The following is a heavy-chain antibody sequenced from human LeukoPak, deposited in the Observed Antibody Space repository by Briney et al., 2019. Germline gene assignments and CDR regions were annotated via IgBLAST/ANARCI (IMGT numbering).Heavy chain of an antibody. CDR2: IYYSGST. CDR3: ASCWNYVDAFDI. Sequence: PSETLSLTCTVSGGSISSYYWSWIRQPPGKGLEWIGYIYYSGSTNYNPSLKSRVTISVDTSKNQFSLKLSSVTAADTAVYYCASCWNYVDAFDIWDQGTMVTVSS. CDR1: GGSISSYY. J-gene: IGHJ3*02. D-gene: IGHD1-7*01. V-gene: IGHV4-59*01.